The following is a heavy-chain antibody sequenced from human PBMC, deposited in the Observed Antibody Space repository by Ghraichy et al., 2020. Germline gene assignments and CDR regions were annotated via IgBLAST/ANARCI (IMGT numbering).Heavy chain of an antibody. CDR1: GFTFSSYW. Sequence: GGSLRLSCAASGFTFSSYWMSWVRQAPGKWLEWVANIKEDGSEKYYVDSMKGRFTISRDNAKNSLYLQMNSLRADDTAVYYCGRGGAPGTVDYWGQGTLVTVSS. J-gene: IGHJ4*02. CDR2: IKEDGSEK. D-gene: IGHD6-13*01. CDR3: GRGGAPGTVDY. V-gene: IGHV3-7*01.